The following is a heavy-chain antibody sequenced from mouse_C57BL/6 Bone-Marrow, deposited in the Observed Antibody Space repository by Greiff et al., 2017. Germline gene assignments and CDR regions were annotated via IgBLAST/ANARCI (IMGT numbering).Heavy chain of an antibody. CDR2: IYPRSGNT. Sequence: QVQLQQSGAELARPGASVKLSCKASGYTFTSYGISWVKQRTGQGLEWIGEIYPRSGNTYYNEKFKGKATLTADKSSSTAYMELRSLTSEDSAVYFCAREAGWLLPFDYWGQGTTRTVSS. CDR1: GYTFTSYG. D-gene: IGHD2-3*01. CDR3: AREAGWLLPFDY. J-gene: IGHJ2*01. V-gene: IGHV1-81*01.